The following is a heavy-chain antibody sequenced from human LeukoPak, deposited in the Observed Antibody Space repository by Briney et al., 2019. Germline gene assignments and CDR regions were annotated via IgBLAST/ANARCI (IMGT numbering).Heavy chain of an antibody. Sequence: ASVKVSCKASGYTFTSYGISWVRQAPGQGLEWMGWISAYNGNTNYAQKLQGRVAITRDTSASTAYMELSSLRSEDTAVYYCAGTQGVYYGGNFGAFDIWGQGTTVTVSS. J-gene: IGHJ3*02. V-gene: IGHV1-18*01. CDR3: AGTQGVYYGGNFGAFDI. CDR1: GYTFTSYG. CDR2: ISAYNGNT. D-gene: IGHD4-23*01.